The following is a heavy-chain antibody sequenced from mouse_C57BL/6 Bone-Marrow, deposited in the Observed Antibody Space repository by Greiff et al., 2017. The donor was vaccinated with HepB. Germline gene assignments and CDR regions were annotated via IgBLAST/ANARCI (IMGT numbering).Heavy chain of an antibody. D-gene: IGHD2-12*01. CDR1: GFTFSSYG. Sequence: EVQLVESGGDLVKPGGSLKLSCAASGFTFSSYGMSWVRQTPDKRLEWVATISSGGSYTYYTDSVKGRFTISRDNAKNTLYLQMSSLKSEDTAMYYCAIHLRFFFAYSCQGPLVPVSA. V-gene: IGHV5-6*01. CDR3: AIHLRFFFAY. J-gene: IGHJ3*01. CDR2: ISSGGSYT.